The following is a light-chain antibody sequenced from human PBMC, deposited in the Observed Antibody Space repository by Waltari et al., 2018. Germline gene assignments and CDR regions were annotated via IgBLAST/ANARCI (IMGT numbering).Light chain of an antibody. CDR1: QSVSSN. V-gene: IGKV3-15*01. CDR2: GAS. Sequence: EIVMTQSPATLSVSPGERATLSRRASQSVSSNLAWYQQKPGQAPRLLIYGASTRATGIPAGLSGSGSGTEFSLTISSLQSEDFAVYYCQQYKNWPWTFGLGTKVEIK. CDR3: QQYKNWPWT. J-gene: IGKJ1*01.